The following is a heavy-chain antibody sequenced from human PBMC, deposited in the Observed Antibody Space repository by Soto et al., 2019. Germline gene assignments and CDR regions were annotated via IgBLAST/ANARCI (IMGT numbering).Heavy chain of an antibody. J-gene: IGHJ4*02. D-gene: IGHD1-26*01. Sequence: QVQLVESGGGVVQPGRSLRLSCAASGFTFSSYAMHWVRQAPGKGLEWVAVISYDGSNKYYADSVKGRFTISRDNSKNTLYLQMNSLSAEDTAVYYCASGEVGATRQPFDYWGQGTLVTVSS. CDR3: ASGEVGATRQPFDY. CDR1: GFTFSSYA. V-gene: IGHV3-30-3*01. CDR2: ISYDGSNK.